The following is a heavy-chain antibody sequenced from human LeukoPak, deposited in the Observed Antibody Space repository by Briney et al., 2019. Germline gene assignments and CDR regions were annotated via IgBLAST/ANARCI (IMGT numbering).Heavy chain of an antibody. Sequence: PGGSLRLSCAASGFTFSSYGIHWVRQAPGKGLEWVAFIRYDGSYKYYADSVKGRFTISRDNAKNSLYLQMNSLRAEDTAVYYCARDGEGSPDFDYWGQGTLVTVSS. V-gene: IGHV3-30*02. J-gene: IGHJ4*02. D-gene: IGHD1-26*01. CDR2: IRYDGSYK. CDR3: ARDGEGSPDFDY. CDR1: GFTFSSYG.